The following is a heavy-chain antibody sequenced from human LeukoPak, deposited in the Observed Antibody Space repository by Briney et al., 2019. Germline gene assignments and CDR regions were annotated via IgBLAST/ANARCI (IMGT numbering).Heavy chain of an antibody. CDR2: ISWNSGSM. CDR1: GFNFDEYA. Sequence: GGSLRLSCAASGFNFDEYAMHWVRQAPGKGLEWVSGISWNSGSMGYADSVKGRFIISRDNAKNSLYLQMNSLRAEDMALYYCAKDKAHGGGFYFDYWGGQRTLVTVSS. J-gene: IGHJ4*02. V-gene: IGHV3-9*03. D-gene: IGHD2/OR15-2a*01. CDR3: AKDKAHGGGFYFDYW.